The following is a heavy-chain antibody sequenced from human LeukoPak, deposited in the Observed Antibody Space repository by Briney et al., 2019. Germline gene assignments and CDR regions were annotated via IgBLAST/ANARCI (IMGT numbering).Heavy chain of an antibody. J-gene: IGHJ4*02. CDR1: GFTFSNYG. V-gene: IGHV3-33*06. Sequence: RPGGSLRLSCAASGFTFSNYGMHWVRQAPGKGLEWVAVIWYDGSNKYYADSVKGRFTISRDNSKNTLYLQMNSQRAEDTAVYYCAKTRSSSGWTGTFDYWGQGTLVTVSS. D-gene: IGHD6-19*01. CDR3: AKTRSSSGWTGTFDY. CDR2: IWYDGSNK.